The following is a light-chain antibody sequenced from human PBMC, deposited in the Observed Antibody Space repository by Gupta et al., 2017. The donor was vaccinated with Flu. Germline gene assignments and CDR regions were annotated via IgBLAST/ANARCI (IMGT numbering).Light chain of an antibody. V-gene: IGKV3-15*01. CDR3: QQYNNWPPYT. CDR1: QSVSSN. CDR2: GAS. J-gene: IGKJ2*01. Sequence: EIVMTQSPATLSVSPGASATLSCRASQSVSSNLAWYQQKPGQAPRLLIYGASTRATGIPARLSGSGCGTEFTLTISSLQSEDFAVYYCQQYNNWPPYTFGQGTKLEIK.